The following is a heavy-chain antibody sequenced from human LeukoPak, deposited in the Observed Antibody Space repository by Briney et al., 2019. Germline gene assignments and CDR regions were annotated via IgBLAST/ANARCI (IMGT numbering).Heavy chain of an antibody. Sequence: GGSLRLSCAASGFTFSSYAMSWVRQAPGKGLEWVSAISGSGGSTYYADSVKGRFTISSDNSKNTLYLQMNSLRAEDTAVDYCAKGGYSYARYSYDYWGQGTLVTVSS. V-gene: IGHV3-23*01. CDR1: GFTFSSYA. CDR2: ISGSGGST. D-gene: IGHD5-18*01. J-gene: IGHJ4*02. CDR3: AKGGYSYARYSYDY.